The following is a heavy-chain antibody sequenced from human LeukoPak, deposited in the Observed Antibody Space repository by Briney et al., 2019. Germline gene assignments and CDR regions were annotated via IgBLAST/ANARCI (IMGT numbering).Heavy chain of an antibody. Sequence: QPGGSLRLSCAASGFTFSNYCMSWVRQAPGKGLEWVANIKPDGSQKYYVDSLKGRFTISRDNAKNSLYLQMNSLRAEDTAVYYCARESRFVVPAAMSFEDYWGQGTLVTVSS. CDR1: GFTFSNYC. CDR2: IKPDGSQK. D-gene: IGHD2-2*01. V-gene: IGHV3-7*01. CDR3: ARESRFVVPAAMSFEDY. J-gene: IGHJ4*02.